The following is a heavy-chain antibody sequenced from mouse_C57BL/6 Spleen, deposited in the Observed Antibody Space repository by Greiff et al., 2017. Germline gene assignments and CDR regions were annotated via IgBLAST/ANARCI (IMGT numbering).Heavy chain of an antibody. J-gene: IGHJ3*01. Sequence: VKLMESGPGLVQPSQSLSITCTVSGFSLTSYGVHWVRQSPGKGLEWLGVIWRGGSTDDNAAFMSRLSITKDNSKSQVFFKMNSLQADDTAIYCCAKTDYEGSWVAYWGQGILVTVAA. CDR3: AKTDYEGSWVAY. CDR1: GFSLTSYG. V-gene: IGHV2-5*01. D-gene: IGHD2-4*01. CDR2: IWRGGST.